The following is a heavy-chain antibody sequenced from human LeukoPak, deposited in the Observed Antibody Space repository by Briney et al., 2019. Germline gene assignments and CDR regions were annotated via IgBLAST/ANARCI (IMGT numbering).Heavy chain of an antibody. CDR1: YGSFSGYY. CDR3: ARHGLVAARHAFDI. J-gene: IGHJ3*02. Sequence: SETLSLTCTVFYGSFSGYYWSWIRQPPGKGLEWIGEINHSGNTNYNPSLKSRITISVDTSKDQFTLKLSSVTAADTAVYYCARHGLVAARHAFDIWGQGTMVTVSS. CDR2: INHSGNT. V-gene: IGHV4-34*01. D-gene: IGHD6-6*01.